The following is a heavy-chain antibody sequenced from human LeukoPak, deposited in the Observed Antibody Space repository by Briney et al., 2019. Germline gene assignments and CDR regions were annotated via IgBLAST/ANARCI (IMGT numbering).Heavy chain of an antibody. CDR1: GFTFSSYE. D-gene: IGHD2-2*01. CDR3: ARGDDRYCSSTSCYYFDY. V-gene: IGHV3-48*03. CDR2: ISSSGSTI. J-gene: IGHJ4*02. Sequence: EGSLRLSCAASGFTFSSYEMNWVRQAPGKGLEWVSYISSSGSTIYYADSVKGRFTISRDNAKNSLYLQMNSLRAEDTAVYYCARGDDRYCSSTSCYYFDYWGQGTLVTVSS.